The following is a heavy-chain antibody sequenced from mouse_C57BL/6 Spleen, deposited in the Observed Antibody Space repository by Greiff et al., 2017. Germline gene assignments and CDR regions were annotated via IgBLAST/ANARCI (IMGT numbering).Heavy chain of an antibody. V-gene: IGHV1-55*01. D-gene: IGHD1-1*01. J-gene: IGHJ2*01. CDR3: ARGYYGSSCVDYFDY. CDR1: GYTFTSYW. Sequence: QVQLQQPGAELVKPGASVKMSCKASGYTFTSYWITWVKQRPGQGLEWIGDIYPGSGSTNYNEKFKSKATMTVDTSSSTAYMQLSSLTSEDSAVYYCARGYYGSSCVDYFDYWGQGTTLTVSS. CDR2: IYPGSGST.